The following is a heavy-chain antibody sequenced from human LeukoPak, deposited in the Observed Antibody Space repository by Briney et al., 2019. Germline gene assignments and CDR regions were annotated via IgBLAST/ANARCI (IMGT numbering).Heavy chain of an antibody. CDR1: GFTVSTKY. CDR2: IFSGGST. J-gene: IGHJ3*02. Sequence: GGSLTLSCAASGFTVSTKYMSWVRQAPGKGLEWVSVIFSGGSTEYADSVKGRFTISRDNSKNTLYLQMNSLRAEDTAVYYCAKDLTYYDIFGAFDIWGQGTMVTVSS. V-gene: IGHV3-66*01. CDR3: AKDLTYYDIFGAFDI. D-gene: IGHD3-9*01.